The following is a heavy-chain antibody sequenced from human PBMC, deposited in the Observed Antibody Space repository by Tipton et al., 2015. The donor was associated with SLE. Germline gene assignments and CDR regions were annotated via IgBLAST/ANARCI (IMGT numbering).Heavy chain of an antibody. CDR3: ARDFDPGAFDI. CDR2: INPNSGGT. V-gene: IGHV1-2*06. Sequence: QLVQSGAEVKKPGASVKVSCKASGYSFTAYYMHWVRQAPGQGLEWLGRINPNSGGTNYAQKFQGRVTVTRDTSISTAYMELSRLTSDDTAVYYCARDFDPGAFDIWGQGTMVTVSS. CDR1: GYSFTAYY. D-gene: IGHD3-9*01. J-gene: IGHJ3*02.